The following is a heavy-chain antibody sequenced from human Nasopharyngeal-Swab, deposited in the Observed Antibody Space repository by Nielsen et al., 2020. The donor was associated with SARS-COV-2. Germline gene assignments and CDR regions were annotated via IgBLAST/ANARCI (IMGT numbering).Heavy chain of an antibody. CDR1: GYSISSDNY. V-gene: IGHV4-38-2*01. Sequence: GSLRLSCAVSGYSISSDNYWAWIRQSSGKGLEWIGSVYHSGGTYYNPSLKSRATISVDTSNNQFSLKLTSVTAADTAVYYCGRHGAGTGGNRVYYYYYVNVWGKGTTVTVSS. D-gene: IGHD1-1*01. J-gene: IGHJ6*03. CDR2: VYHSGGT. CDR3: GRHGAGTGGNRVYYYYYVNV.